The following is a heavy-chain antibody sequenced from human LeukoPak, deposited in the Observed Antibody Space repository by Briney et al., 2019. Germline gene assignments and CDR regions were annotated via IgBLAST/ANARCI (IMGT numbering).Heavy chain of an antibody. CDR2: THSGGST. J-gene: IGHJ4*02. Sequence: SLPLSCPSSRFTLSSYYMRGLRQAPGKELEGVSVTHSGGSTYYADSVKGRFTISRHNSKNTLYLQMNSLRAEDTAVYYCARDLEGPGMLGYWGQGTLVTVSS. CDR1: RFTLSSYY. CDR3: ARDLEGPGMLGY. D-gene: IGHD3-10*02. V-gene: IGHV3-53*04.